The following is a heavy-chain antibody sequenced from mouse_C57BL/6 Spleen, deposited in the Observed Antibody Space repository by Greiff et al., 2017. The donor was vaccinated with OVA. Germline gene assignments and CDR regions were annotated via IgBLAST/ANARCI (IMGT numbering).Heavy chain of an antibody. CDR3: ARNPHDDGYYD. Sequence: VQLQQSGAELMKPGASVKLSCKATGYTFTGYWIEWVKQRPGHGLEWIGEICPGSGSTKYTEKFKGKATFTADTSSNTAYLQLSSLTSEDSAIYYCARNPHDDGYYDWGQGTTLTVSA. V-gene: IGHV1-9*01. CDR1: GYTFTGYW. D-gene: IGHD2-3*01. J-gene: IGHJ2*01. CDR2: ICPGSGST.